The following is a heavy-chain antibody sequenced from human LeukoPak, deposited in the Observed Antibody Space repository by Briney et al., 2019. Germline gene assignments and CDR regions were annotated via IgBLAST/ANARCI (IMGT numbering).Heavy chain of an antibody. CDR1: GGSISSGGYY. CDR3: ARRRGQGELKFDY. CDR2: IYYSGST. Sequence: PSETLSLTCTVSGGSISSGGYYWSWIRQHPGKGLEWIGYIYYSGSTYYNPSLKSRVTISVDKSKNQFSLKLSSVTAADTAVYYCARRRGQGELKFDYWGQGTLVTVSS. D-gene: IGHD1-7*01. J-gene: IGHJ4*02. V-gene: IGHV4-31*03.